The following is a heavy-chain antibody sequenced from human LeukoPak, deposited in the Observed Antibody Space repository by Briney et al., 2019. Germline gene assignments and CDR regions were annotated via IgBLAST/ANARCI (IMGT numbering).Heavy chain of an antibody. CDR2: ISGSGGSA. D-gene: IGHD3-3*01. V-gene: IGHV3-23*01. CDR3: ATRGKRFLEWLLYRFDY. Sequence: GRSLRLSCAASGFTFSSYAMSWVHQAPGKGLEWVSAISGSGGSAYYADSVKGRFTISRDNSKNTLYLQMNSLRAEDTAVYYCATRGKRFLEWLLYRFDYWGQGTLVTVSS. CDR1: GFTFSSYA. J-gene: IGHJ4*02.